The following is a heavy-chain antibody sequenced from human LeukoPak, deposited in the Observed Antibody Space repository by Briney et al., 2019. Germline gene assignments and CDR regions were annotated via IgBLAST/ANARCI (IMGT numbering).Heavy chain of an antibody. D-gene: IGHD3-16*01. CDR3: TTLGVFDY. J-gene: IGHJ4*02. CDR2: IKRKTDGGTT. CDR1: GFIFSNAW. V-gene: IGHV3-15*01. Sequence: SGGSLRLSCAASGFIFSNAWMSWVRQAPGKGLEWVGCIKRKTDGGTTDYAAPVKGRFTISRDDSKNKLYLQMNTLKTEDTAIYYCTTLGVFDYWGQGNLVTVSS.